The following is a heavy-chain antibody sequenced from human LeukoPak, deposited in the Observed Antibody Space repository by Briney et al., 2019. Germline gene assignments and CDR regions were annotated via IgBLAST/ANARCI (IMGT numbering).Heavy chain of an antibody. CDR1: GFTFSSYW. Sequence: GGSLRLSCAAFGFTFSSYWMHWVRQGPGKGLVWVSRINTDGSRTSYADSVKGRFTISRDNAKNTLYLQMNSLRPEDTAVYYCTKDTFGPSDYWGQGTLVTVSS. V-gene: IGHV3-74*01. CDR2: INTDGSRT. J-gene: IGHJ4*02. D-gene: IGHD3-10*01. CDR3: TKDTFGPSDY.